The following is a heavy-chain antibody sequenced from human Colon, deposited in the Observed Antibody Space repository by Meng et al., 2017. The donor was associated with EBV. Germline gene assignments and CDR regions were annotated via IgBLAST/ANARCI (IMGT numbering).Heavy chain of an antibody. CDR3: ASFDHIPRRNYFDY. V-gene: IGHV4-30-4*01. CDR1: CGSRSSGNYY. Sequence: VQLQESGPGLVEPSQHLSITFNCACGSRSSGNYYWSWIRQPPGKGLEWIGYIHHSGSAYYTPSLKSRVSISVDTSKSQFSLNLNSMTAADTAVYYCASFDHIPRRNYFDYWGQGTLVTVSS. J-gene: IGHJ4*02. CDR2: IHHSGSA. D-gene: IGHD2-21*01.